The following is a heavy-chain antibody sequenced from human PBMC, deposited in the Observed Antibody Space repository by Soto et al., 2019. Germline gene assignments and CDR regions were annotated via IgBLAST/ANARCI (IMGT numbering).Heavy chain of an antibody. V-gene: IGHV4-4*02. CDR3: AKTRAYGYAYGVSGDSFDY. CDR2: IYHSGST. CDR1: GGSISSDNW. J-gene: IGHJ4*02. Sequence: QVQLQELGPGLVKPSGTLSLTCAVSGGSISSDNWWSWVRQSPGKGLEWIGEIYHSGSTNYNPSLKSRVTISVDKSKMQFSLKLSSVTAADTAVYYCAKTRAYGYAYGVSGDSFDYWGQGTLVTVSS. D-gene: IGHD5-18*01.